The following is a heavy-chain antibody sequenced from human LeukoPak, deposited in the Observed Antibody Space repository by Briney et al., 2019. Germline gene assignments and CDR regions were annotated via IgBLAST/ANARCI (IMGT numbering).Heavy chain of an antibody. CDR1: GFTFSDYY. Sequence: RGSLRLSCAASGFTFSDYYMSWIRQAPGKGLEWASYISSSSSYTDYADSVKGRFTISRDNAKNSLYLQMNSLRAEDTAVYYCARDALAAGYRLEWYYFDYWGQGTLVTVSS. CDR2: ISSSSSYT. CDR3: ARDALAAGYRLEWYYFDY. V-gene: IGHV3-11*06. J-gene: IGHJ4*02. D-gene: IGHD2-2*01.